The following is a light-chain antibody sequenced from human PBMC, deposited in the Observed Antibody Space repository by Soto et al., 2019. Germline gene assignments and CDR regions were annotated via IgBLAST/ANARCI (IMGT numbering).Light chain of an antibody. CDR2: ETS. J-gene: IGKJ1*01. CDR3: QQYKSYSWK. V-gene: IGKV1-5*03. Sequence: DVPVSQSPATLSLTLSYTATITCRASQSVNRWLAWYQQKPGKAPKLLIYETSSLESGVPSRFGGSGSGTEFTLTISSLQPDDFAIYCCQQYKSYSWKFGQGTKLEIK. CDR1: QSVNRW.